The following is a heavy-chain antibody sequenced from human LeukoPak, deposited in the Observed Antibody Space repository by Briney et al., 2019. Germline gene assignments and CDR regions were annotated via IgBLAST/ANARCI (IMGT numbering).Heavy chain of an antibody. CDR1: GYTFTSYY. Sequence: ASVKVSCKASGYTFTSYYMHWVRQAPGQGLEWMGIINPSGGSTSYAQKFQGRVTMTRDTSTSTVYMELSSLRSEDTAVYYCARSEILDYYYGSGRYFDYRGQGSLVTVSS. D-gene: IGHD3-10*01. J-gene: IGHJ4*02. V-gene: IGHV1-46*01. CDR3: ARSEILDYYYGSGRYFDY. CDR2: INPSGGST.